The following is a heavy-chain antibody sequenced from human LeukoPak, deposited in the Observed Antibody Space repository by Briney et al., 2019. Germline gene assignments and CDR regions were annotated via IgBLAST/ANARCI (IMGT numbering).Heavy chain of an antibody. J-gene: IGHJ6*03. V-gene: IGHV4-39*01. CDR3: ARFLAGTRHFHFYYYMDV. CDR1: GGSMTNSTYY. D-gene: IGHD3-9*01. CDR2: IYYSGST. Sequence: PSETLSLTCTVSGGSMTNSTYYWGWIRQPPGKGLEWIGSIYYSGSTYYDPSFKSRITISVDTSKNQFSLKVISVTAADTAVYHCARFLAGTRHFHFYYYMDVWGKGTTVTISS.